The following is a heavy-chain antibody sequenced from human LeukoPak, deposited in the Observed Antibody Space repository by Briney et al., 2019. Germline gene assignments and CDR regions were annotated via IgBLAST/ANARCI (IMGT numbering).Heavy chain of an antibody. Sequence: PGGSLRLSCAASGFTFSSYVMHWVRQAPGKGLEWVAIISYDGSNEYYADSVKGRFTIPRDNSKNTLYLQMNSLRAEDTAVYYCARRAGDYSHPYDYWGQGTLVTVS. CDR2: ISYDGSNE. CDR3: ARRAGDYSHPYDY. CDR1: GFTFSSYV. D-gene: IGHD3-22*01. J-gene: IGHJ4*02. V-gene: IGHV3-30*14.